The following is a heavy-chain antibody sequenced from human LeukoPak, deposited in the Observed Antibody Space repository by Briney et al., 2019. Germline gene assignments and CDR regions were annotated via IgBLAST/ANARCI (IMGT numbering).Heavy chain of an antibody. CDR3: ARAVLLWFGEFFDY. J-gene: IGHJ4*02. CDR2: INHSGST. CDR1: GWSFSGYY. Sequence: SETLSLTCAVYGWSFSGYYWSWIRQPPGKGLEWIGEINHSGSTNYNPSLKSRVTISVDTSKNQFSLKLSSVTAADTAVYYCARAVLLWFGEFFDYWGQGTLVTVSS. D-gene: IGHD3-10*01. V-gene: IGHV4-34*01.